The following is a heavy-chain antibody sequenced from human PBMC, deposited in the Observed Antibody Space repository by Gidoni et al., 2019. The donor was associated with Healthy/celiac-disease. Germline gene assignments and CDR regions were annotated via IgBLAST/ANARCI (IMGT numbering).Heavy chain of an antibody. CDR3: ARRELWSLKYFQH. CDR2: IIPIFGTA. D-gene: IGHD5-18*01. J-gene: IGHJ1*01. V-gene: IGHV1-69*01. CDR1: CGTFSSYA. Sequence: QVQLVQSGAEVKQPGSSVKVSCTASCGTFSSYAISWVRQAPGQGLAVMGGIIPIFGTANYAQKFQGRVTITADESTSTAYMELSSLRSEDTAVYYCARRELWSLKYFQHWGQGTLVTVSS.